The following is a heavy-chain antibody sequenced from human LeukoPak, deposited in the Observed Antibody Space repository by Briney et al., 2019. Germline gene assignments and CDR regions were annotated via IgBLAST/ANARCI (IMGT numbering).Heavy chain of an antibody. D-gene: IGHD3-10*01. Sequence: SETLSLTCTVSGDSISDYYWSWIRQPAGKGLEYIGRIEATGSSNYNPSLESRVTMSVDTSRNQFSLHLTSVTAADTAVYYCARLYYYGSGSPYGMDVWGQGTTVTVSS. CDR3: ARLYYYGSGSPYGMDV. V-gene: IGHV4-4*07. CDR2: IEATGSS. J-gene: IGHJ6*02. CDR1: GDSISDYY.